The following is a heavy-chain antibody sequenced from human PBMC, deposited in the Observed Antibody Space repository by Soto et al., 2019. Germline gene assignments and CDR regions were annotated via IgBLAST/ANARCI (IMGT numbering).Heavy chain of an antibody. CDR1: SGSISSSNW. V-gene: IGHV4-4*02. J-gene: IGHJ4*02. CDR2: IYHSGST. D-gene: IGHD3-9*01. CDR3: AREAYDILTGYTTFDY. Sequence: QVQLQESGPGLVKPSGTLSLTCAVSSGSISSSNWWSWVRQPPGKGLEWIGEIYHSGSTNYNPSLKSRVTRSVDKSKNQFSLKLSSVTAADTAVYYCAREAYDILTGYTTFDYWGQGTLVTVSS.